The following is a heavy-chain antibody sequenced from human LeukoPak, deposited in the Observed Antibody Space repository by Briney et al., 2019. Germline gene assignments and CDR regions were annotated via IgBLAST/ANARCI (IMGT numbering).Heavy chain of an antibody. CDR1: GGSISSSSYY. CDR3: ARDLENDFWSGYYLVY. J-gene: IGHJ4*02. V-gene: IGHV4-39*07. CDR2: IYYSGST. Sequence: SETLSLTCTVSGGSISSSSYYWGWIRQPPGKGLEWIGSIYYSGSTYYNPSLKSRVTISVDTSKNQFSLKLSSVTAADTAVYYCARDLENDFWSGYYLVYWGQGTLVTVSS. D-gene: IGHD3-3*01.